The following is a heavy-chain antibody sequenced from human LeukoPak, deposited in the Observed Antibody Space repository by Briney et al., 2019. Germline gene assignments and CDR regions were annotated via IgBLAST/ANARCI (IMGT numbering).Heavy chain of an antibody. CDR2: IKQDGSEK. CDR3: ARASDPWLQLT. Sequence: GGSLRLSCAASGFTFSNYWMIWVRQAPGKGLEWMGNIKQDGSEKRYADSVRGRFSISRDNAQTSLYLQMNSLRAEDTAVYYCARASDPWLQLTWGQGTLVTVSS. D-gene: IGHD5-24*01. V-gene: IGHV3-7*05. CDR1: GFTFSNYW. J-gene: IGHJ5*02.